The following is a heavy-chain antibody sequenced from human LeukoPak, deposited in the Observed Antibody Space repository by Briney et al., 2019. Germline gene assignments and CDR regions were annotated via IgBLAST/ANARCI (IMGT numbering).Heavy chain of an antibody. CDR1: GGSISSGDYY. D-gene: IGHD6-19*01. V-gene: IGHV4-30-4*08. J-gene: IGHJ5*02. CDR3: ARSSSGWYKDNWFDP. CDR2: IYYSGST. Sequence: SETLSLTCTVSGGSISSGDYYWSWIRQPPGKGLEWIGYIYYSGSTYYNPSLKSRVTISVDTSKNQFSLKLSSVTAADTAAYYCARSSSGWYKDNWFDPWGQGTLVTVSS.